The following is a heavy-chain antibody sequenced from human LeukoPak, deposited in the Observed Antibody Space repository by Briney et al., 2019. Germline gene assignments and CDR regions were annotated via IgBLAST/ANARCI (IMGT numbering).Heavy chain of an antibody. V-gene: IGHV3-7*01. CDR1: GFTFSSYS. Sequence: PGGSLRLSCAASGFTFSSYSMNWVRQAPGKGLEWVANIKEDGTEKYYVDSVKGRFTISRDNVKNTLSLQMNNLRAEDTAVYFCARGPTEYGDYGDYWGQGTLVTVSS. CDR3: ARGPTEYGDYGDY. CDR2: IKEDGTEK. J-gene: IGHJ4*02. D-gene: IGHD4-17*01.